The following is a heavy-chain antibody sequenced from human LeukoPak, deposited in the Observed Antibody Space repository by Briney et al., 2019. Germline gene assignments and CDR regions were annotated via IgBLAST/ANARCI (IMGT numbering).Heavy chain of an antibody. D-gene: IGHD2-15*01. CDR1: GGSISGTDLY. J-gene: IGHJ6*02. CDR3: EKDSHLDV. CDR2: IHSTGNT. Sequence: SETLSLTCTVSGGSISGTDLYWGWIRQLPGKGLEWIGNIHSTGNTFCNPSLKSRVTISVDTSKNQFSLKLSSVTAADTAVYYCEKDSHLDVWGHGTTVTVSS. V-gene: IGHV4-39*01.